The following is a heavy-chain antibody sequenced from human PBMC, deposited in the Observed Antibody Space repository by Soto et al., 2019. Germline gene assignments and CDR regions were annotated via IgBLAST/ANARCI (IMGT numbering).Heavy chain of an antibody. Sequence: GGSLRLSCGASGFTFSDYYISWIRQAPGKGLEWVSYISSSSSYTNYADSVKGRFTISRDNAKNSLYLQMNSLRAEDTAVYYCARDSLASGRFQTSLRFLEWLPVNWFDPWGQGTLVTVSS. CDR1: GFTFSDYY. D-gene: IGHD3-3*01. CDR2: ISSSSSYT. V-gene: IGHV3-11*06. CDR3: ARDSLASGRFQTSLRFLEWLPVNWFDP. J-gene: IGHJ5*02.